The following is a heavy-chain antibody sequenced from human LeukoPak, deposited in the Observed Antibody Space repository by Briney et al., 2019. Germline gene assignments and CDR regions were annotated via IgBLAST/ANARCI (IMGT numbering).Heavy chain of an antibody. CDR3: ARAYPTFGIAVAGREYFDY. D-gene: IGHD6-19*01. CDR2: VYSSGST. Sequence: PSETLSLTCTVSGGSISSYYWSWIRQPAGKGLEWIGRVYSSGSTKYNPSPKSRVTMSVDTSKNQFSLKLSSVTAADTAVYYCARAYPTFGIAVAGREYFDYWGQGTLVTVSS. CDR1: GGSISSYY. J-gene: IGHJ4*02. V-gene: IGHV4-4*07.